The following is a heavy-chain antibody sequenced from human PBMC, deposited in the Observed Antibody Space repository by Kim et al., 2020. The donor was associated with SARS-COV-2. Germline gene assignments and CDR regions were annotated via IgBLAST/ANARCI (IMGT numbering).Heavy chain of an antibody. CDR1: GFTFSSYG. CDR2: ISYDGSNK. Sequence: GGSLRLSCAASGFTFSSYGMHWVRQAPGKGLEWVAVISYDGSNKYYADSVKGRFTISRDNSKNTLYLQMNSLRAEDTAVYYCAKDLSWTTVVTRPGGYWGQGTLVTVSS. V-gene: IGHV3-30*18. CDR3: AKDLSWTTVVTRPGGY. D-gene: IGHD4-17*01. J-gene: IGHJ4*02.